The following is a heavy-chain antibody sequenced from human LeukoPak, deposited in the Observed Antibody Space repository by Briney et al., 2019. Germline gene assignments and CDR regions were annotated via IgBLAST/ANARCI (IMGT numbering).Heavy chain of an antibody. Sequence: ASVKVSCKASGGTFSDNAMSWVRQAPGQGLEWMGGIIPTFGTTNYVQKFLGRVTITADVSTSTVYMELSSLNSEDTAMYYCAGHPDYFDGSGYYFWNWFDPWGQGTLVTVSS. V-gene: IGHV1-69*13. CDR2: IIPTFGTT. CDR1: GGTFSDNA. CDR3: AGHPDYFDGSGYYFWNWFDP. D-gene: IGHD3-22*01. J-gene: IGHJ5*02.